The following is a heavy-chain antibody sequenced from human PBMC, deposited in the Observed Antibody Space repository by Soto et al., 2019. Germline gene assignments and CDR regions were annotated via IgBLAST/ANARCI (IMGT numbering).Heavy chain of an antibody. V-gene: IGHV1-69*02. CDR3: AREIALAGKPSAVFDI. D-gene: IGHD6-19*01. J-gene: IGHJ3*02. Sequence: QVQLVQSGAEVKKPGSSVKVSCKASGGTFNTYTISWVRQAPGQGLEWMGRIIPILGIAKYAQKFQGRVTITADKSTSTAYMELSSLRSEDTAVYYCAREIALAGKPSAVFDIWGQGTMVTVSS. CDR1: GGTFNTYT. CDR2: IIPILGIA.